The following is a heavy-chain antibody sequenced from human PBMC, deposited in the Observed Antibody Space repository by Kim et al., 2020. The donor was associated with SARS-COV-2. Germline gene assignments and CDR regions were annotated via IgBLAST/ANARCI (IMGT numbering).Heavy chain of an antibody. CDR1: GFTFSSYG. CDR3: AKDSRKILRYFDWLLGNGMDV. V-gene: IGHV3-30*18. Sequence: GGSLRLSCAASGFTFSSYGMHWVRQAPGKGLEWVAVISYDGSNKYYADSVKGRFTISRDNSKNTLYLQMNSLRAEDTAVYYCAKDSRKILRYFDWLLGNGMDVWGQGTTVTVSS. J-gene: IGHJ6*02. CDR2: ISYDGSNK. D-gene: IGHD3-9*01.